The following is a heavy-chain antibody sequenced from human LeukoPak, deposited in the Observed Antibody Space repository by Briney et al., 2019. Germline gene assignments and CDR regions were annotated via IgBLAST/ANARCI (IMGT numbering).Heavy chain of an antibody. CDR3: ARGSQRITVFGVVTDY. CDR2: ISGSGGST. J-gene: IGHJ4*02. Sequence: GGSLRLSCAASGFTFSSYAMSWVRQAPGKGLEWVSAISGSGGSTYYADSVKGRFTISRDNSKNTLYLQMNSLRAEDTAVYYCARGSQRITVFGVVTDYWGQGTLVTVSS. V-gene: IGHV3-23*01. CDR1: GFTFSSYA. D-gene: IGHD3-3*01.